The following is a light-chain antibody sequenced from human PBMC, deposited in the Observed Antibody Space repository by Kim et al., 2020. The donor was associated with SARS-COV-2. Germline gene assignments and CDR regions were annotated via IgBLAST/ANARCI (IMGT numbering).Light chain of an antibody. Sequence: QSALTQPRSVSGSPGQTVTISCTGTSSDVGGYNYVSWYQQHPRKAPKLMIYDVSKRPSGVPDRFSGSKSGNTASLTISGLQAEDEADYYCCSYAGSDTSVFGAGTKVTVL. J-gene: IGLJ1*01. V-gene: IGLV2-11*01. CDR1: SSDVGGYNY. CDR3: CSYAGSDTSV. CDR2: DVS.